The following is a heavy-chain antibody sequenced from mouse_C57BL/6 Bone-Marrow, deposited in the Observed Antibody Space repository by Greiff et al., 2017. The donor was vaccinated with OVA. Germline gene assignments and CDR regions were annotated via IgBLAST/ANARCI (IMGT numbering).Heavy chain of an antibody. Sequence: QQSCKASGYTFTSYWMHWVKQRPGQGLEWIGEIDPSDSYTNYNQKFKGKSTLTVDKSSSTAYMQLSSLTSEDSAVYYCAKGDYSLAYWGQGTLVTVSA. V-gene: IGHV1-69*01. CDR3: AKGDYSLAY. CDR1: GYTFTSYW. D-gene: IGHD2-13*01. J-gene: IGHJ3*01. CDR2: IDPSDSYT.